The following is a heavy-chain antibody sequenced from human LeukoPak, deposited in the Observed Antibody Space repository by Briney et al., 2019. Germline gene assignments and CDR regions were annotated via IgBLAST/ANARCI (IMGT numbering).Heavy chain of an antibody. Sequence: GGSLRLSCAASGFTFSSYAMSWVRQAPGKGREWVSAISGSGGSTYYADSVKGRFTISRDNAKNSLYLQMNSLRAEDTAVYYCARVELTGDYWGQGTLVTVSS. J-gene: IGHJ4*02. CDR2: ISGSGGST. D-gene: IGHD7-27*01. CDR3: ARVELTGDY. CDR1: GFTFSSYA. V-gene: IGHV3-23*01.